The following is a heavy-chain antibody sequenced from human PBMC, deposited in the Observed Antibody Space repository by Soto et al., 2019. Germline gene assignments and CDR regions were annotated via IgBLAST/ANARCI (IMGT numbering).Heavy chain of an antibody. CDR2: IIPIFGTA. CDR3: ARDIVASAGRDYYGMDV. J-gene: IGHJ6*02. Sequence: QVQLVQSGAEVKKPGASVKVSCKASGVTFSSYAISWVRQAPGHGLEWMGGIIPIFGTANYAQKFQGRVTITSDESTSTAYMELSSLRSEDTAVYYCARDIVASAGRDYYGMDVWGQGTTVTVSS. V-gene: IGHV1-69*01. CDR1: GVTFSSYA. D-gene: IGHD5-12*01.